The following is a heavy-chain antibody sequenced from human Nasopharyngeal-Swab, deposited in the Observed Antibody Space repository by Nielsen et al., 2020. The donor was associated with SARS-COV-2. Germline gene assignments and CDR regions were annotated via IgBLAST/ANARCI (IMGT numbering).Heavy chain of an antibody. Sequence: GESLKISCAASGFTFSSYAMSWVRQAPGKGLEWVSAISGSGGSTYYADSVKGRFTIPRDNSKNTLYLQMNSLRAEDTAVYYCARKNYYDSSGYYLVHFYYYYYGMDVWGQGTTVTVSS. CDR3: ARKNYYDSSGYYLVHFYYYYYGMDV. J-gene: IGHJ6*02. CDR2: ISGSGGST. V-gene: IGHV3-23*01. D-gene: IGHD3-22*01. CDR1: GFTFSSYA.